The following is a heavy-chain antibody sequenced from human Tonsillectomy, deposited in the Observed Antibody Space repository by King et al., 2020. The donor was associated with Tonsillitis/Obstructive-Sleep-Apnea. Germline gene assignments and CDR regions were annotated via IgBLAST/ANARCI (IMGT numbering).Heavy chain of an antibody. V-gene: IGHV4-34*01. Sequence: VQLQQWGAGLLKPSETLSLTCAVYGGSFSGYYWSWIRQPPGKGLEWIGEINHSGSTNFNPSLKSRVTISVDTSKTQFSLKLSSVTAADTAVYYCARGPKTGDLDAFDIWGQGTMVTVSS. CDR2: INHSGST. CDR1: GGSFSGYY. CDR3: ARGPKTGDLDAFDI. D-gene: IGHD4-17*01. J-gene: IGHJ3*02.